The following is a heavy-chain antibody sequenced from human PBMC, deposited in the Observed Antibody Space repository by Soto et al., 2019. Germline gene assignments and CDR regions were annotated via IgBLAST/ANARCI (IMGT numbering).Heavy chain of an antibody. CDR3: ARAVDYYDSSGYYTHEYFQH. CDR1: GYTFTSYG. J-gene: IGHJ1*01. CDR2: ISAYNGNT. V-gene: IGHV1-18*01. Sequence: QVQLVQSGAEVKKPGASVKVSCKASGYTFTSYGISWVRQAPGQGLEWMGWISAYNGNTNYAQKIQGRVTMTTDTSTITAYMELRSLRSDDTAVYYCARAVDYYDSSGYYTHEYFQHWGQGTLVTVSS. D-gene: IGHD3-22*01.